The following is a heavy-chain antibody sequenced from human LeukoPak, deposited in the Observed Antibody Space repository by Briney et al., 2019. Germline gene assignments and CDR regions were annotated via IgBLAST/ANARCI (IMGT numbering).Heavy chain of an antibody. D-gene: IGHD6-19*01. CDR2: VNHSGRS. CDR3: TRGGGIEVPADY. J-gene: IGHJ4*02. CDR1: GGSFSPYY. Sequence: SETLSLTCAVHGGSFSPYYWSWIRQSPGKGLEWIGEVNHSGRSNYNPSLKTRLTISVDTSKNQFSLNLRSVTAADTAVYYCTRGGGIEVPADYWGQGALVTVSS. V-gene: IGHV4-34*01.